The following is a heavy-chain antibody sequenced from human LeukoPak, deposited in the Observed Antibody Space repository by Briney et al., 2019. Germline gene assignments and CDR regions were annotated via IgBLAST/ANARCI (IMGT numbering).Heavy chain of an antibody. J-gene: IGHJ3*02. CDR3: ATRPAHVAFDI. Sequence: SVKVSCKASGDTFKSFGIAWVRQAPGQGLEWVGRVIPLLRRTNYAQRFQGRVTITADKSTSTAYMELNSLRSEDTAVYYCATRPAHVAFDIWGQGTMVTVSS. CDR2: VIPLLRRT. CDR1: GDTFKSFG. V-gene: IGHV1-69*04.